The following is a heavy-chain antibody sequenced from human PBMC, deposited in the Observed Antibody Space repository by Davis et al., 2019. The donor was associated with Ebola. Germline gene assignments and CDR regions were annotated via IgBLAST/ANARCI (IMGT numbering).Heavy chain of an antibody. CDR1: GFTFSSYE. CDR3: ARRGHCSGCSCYLGGMDI. CDR2: ISSSGSTI. V-gene: IGHV3-48*03. D-gene: IGHD2-15*01. J-gene: IGHJ6*02. Sequence: PGGSLRLSCAASGFTFSSYEMNWVRQAPGKGLEWVSYISSSGSTIYYADSVKGRFTISRDNAKNSLYLQMNSLRAEDTAVYYCARRGHCSGCSCYLGGMDIWGQGTTVTVSS.